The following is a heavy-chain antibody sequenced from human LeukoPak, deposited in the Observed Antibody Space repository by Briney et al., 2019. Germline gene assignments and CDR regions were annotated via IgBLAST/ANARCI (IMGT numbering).Heavy chain of an antibody. D-gene: IGHD3-22*01. CDR3: ARGGLYYYDSSGSFDY. V-gene: IGHV1-2*02. CDR2: INPNSGGT. CDR1: GYTFTGYY. J-gene: IGHJ4*02. Sequence: ASVKVSCKASGYTFTGYYMHWVRQAPGQGLEWMGWINPNSGGTNYAQKFQGRVTITTDESTSTAYMELSSLRSEDTAVYYCARGGLYYYDSSGSFDYWGQGTLVTVSS.